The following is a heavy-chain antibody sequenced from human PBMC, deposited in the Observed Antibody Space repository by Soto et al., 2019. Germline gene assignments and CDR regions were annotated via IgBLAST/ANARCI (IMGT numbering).Heavy chain of an antibody. CDR3: ATEGGYGDYAIDY. Sequence: ASVKVSCKGSAYTLTELSMHWVRQAPGKGLEWMGGFDPEDGETIYAQKFQGRVTMTEDTSTDTAYMELSSLRSEDTAVYYCATEGGYGDYAIDYWGQGTLVTVSS. CDR2: FDPEDGET. J-gene: IGHJ4*02. V-gene: IGHV1-24*01. CDR1: AYTLTELS. D-gene: IGHD4-17*01.